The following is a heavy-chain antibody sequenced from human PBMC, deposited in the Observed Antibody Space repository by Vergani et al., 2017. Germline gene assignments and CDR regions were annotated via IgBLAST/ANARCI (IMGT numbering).Heavy chain of an antibody. CDR3: AREFGGDSPMDY. CDR2: ISSNGGST. J-gene: IGHJ4*02. D-gene: IGHD3-10*01. Sequence: EVQLVESGGGLVQPGGSLRLSCAASGFTFSSYAMHWVRQAPGKGLEYVSAISSNGGSTYYANSVKGRFTISRDNSKNTLYLQMGSLRAEDTAVYYCAREFGGDSPMDYWGQGTLVTVSS. V-gene: IGHV3-64*01. CDR1: GFTFSSYA.